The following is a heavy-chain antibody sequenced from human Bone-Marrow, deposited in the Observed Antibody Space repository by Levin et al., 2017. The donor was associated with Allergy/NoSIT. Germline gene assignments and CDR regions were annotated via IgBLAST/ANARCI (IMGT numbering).Heavy chain of an antibody. J-gene: IGHJ4*02. CDR3: PKGRYCTTTTCPVDY. CDR2: ISDSGRST. D-gene: IGHD2-2*01. V-gene: IGHV3-23*01. Sequence: PGGSLRLSCAASGFTFSTYAMNWVRQAPGKGLEWVSGISDSGRSTYYADSVKGRFTISRDNSKNTVYLQMNNLRAEDTARYYCPKGRYCTTTTCPVDYWGQGILVTVSP. CDR1: GFTFSTYA.